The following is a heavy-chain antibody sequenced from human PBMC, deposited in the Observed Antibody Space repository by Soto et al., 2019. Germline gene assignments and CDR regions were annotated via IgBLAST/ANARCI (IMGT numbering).Heavy chain of an antibody. Sequence: PAGSLRLSCAASGFSFSTYAMSWVRQAPGKGLEWVSAISGSGDSTYSADSVRGRFTISRDNSINTLYLQMNNLGNEDTAVYYCAHPRGYGVFDAYDIWGQGTMVTVSS. CDR2: ISGSGDST. CDR3: AHPRGYGVFDAYDI. D-gene: IGHD4-17*01. CDR1: GFSFSTYA. J-gene: IGHJ3*02. V-gene: IGHV3-23*01.